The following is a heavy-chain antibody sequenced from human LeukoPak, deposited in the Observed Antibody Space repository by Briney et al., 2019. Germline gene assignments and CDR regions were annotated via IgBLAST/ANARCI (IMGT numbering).Heavy chain of an antibody. J-gene: IGHJ4*02. Sequence: SETLSLTCAVSGGSISSSNWWSWVRQPPGKGLEWIGEIYHSGSTNYNPSLKSRVTILVDTSKNQFSLKLRSVTAADTAVYYCARVTGYVIEDNFDYWGQGTLVTVSS. CDR2: IYHSGST. CDR3: ARVTGYVIEDNFDY. V-gene: IGHV4-4*02. CDR1: GGSISSSNW. D-gene: IGHD2-15*01.